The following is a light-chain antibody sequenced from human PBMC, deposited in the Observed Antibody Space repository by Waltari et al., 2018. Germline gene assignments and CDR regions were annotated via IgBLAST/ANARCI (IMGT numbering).Light chain of an antibody. J-gene: IGLJ2*01. V-gene: IGLV3-19*01. Sequence: SSDLTQDLAVSVALGQTVRITCEGHILRTYYGNWCRQKPGQPPELVIYGKNNRPSGIPDRFSASSSGNTASLIITGAQAEDEADYYCSSRELSGHVVFGGGTRLTVL. CDR2: GKN. CDR3: SSRELSGHVV. CDR1: ILRTYY.